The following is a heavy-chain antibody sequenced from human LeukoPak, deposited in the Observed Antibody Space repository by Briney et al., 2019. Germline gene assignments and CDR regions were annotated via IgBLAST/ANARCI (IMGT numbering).Heavy chain of an antibody. D-gene: IGHD7-27*01. V-gene: IGHV5-51*01. Sequence: GESLKISCKGSGFSFTSYWIGWVRQMPGKGLEWKGIIYPSDYDTPYSPSFQGKVTISADKPISIAYLQWSSLKAADTAIYYCARRELGILYYFDYWGQGTLVTVSS. CDR3: ARRELGILYYFDY. CDR1: GFSFTSYW. CDR2: IYPSDYDT. J-gene: IGHJ4*02.